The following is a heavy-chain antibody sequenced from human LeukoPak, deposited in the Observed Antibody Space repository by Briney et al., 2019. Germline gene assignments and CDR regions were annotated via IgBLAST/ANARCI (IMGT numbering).Heavy chain of an antibody. CDR2: IYYSGST. V-gene: IGHV4-59*01. J-gene: IGHJ5*02. CDR3: ARDSTEWVAQHFEP. D-gene: IGHD6-19*01. Sequence: SETLSLTCTVSGGSMRSYYWSWIRQPPGKGLEWIGYIYYSGSTTYNPSLKSRVTISVDTSKSQFSLKLSSVTAADTAVYYCARDSTEWVAQHFEPWGQGIQVTVSS. CDR1: GGSMRSYY.